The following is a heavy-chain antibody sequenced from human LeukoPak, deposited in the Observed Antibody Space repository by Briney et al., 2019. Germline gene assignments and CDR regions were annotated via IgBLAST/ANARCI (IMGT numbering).Heavy chain of an antibody. D-gene: IGHD2/OR15-2a*01. J-gene: IGHJ6*02. Sequence: GSLRLSCAASRFTFRGYAKSAVRATPGKNVGRVPHICAAGDTYYSDSVKGRFTISRENTKNSLYLQMNSLRAGDTAVYYCARANLWSPGEYYYYGMDVWGQGTTVVVSS. V-gene: IGHV3-13*01. CDR3: ARANLWSPGEYYYYGMDV. CDR2: ICAAGDT. CDR1: RFTFRGYA.